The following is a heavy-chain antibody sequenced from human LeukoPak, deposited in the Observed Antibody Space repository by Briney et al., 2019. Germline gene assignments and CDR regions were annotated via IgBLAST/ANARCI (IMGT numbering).Heavy chain of an antibody. Sequence: PGGSLRLPCAASGFTFSRYWMSWVRQAPGKGLEWVANIKEDGSEKYYVDSVKGRFTISRDNAKNSLYLQMNSLEAEDTAVYYCARIGYSSSGFDYWGQGTLVTVSS. CDR1: GFTFSRYW. J-gene: IGHJ4*02. CDR2: IKEDGSEK. CDR3: ARIGYSSSGFDY. V-gene: IGHV3-7*01. D-gene: IGHD6-6*01.